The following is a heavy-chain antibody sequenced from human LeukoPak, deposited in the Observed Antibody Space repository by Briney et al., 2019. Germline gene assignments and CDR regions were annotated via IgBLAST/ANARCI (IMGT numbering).Heavy chain of an antibody. V-gene: IGHV4-38-2*01. Sequence: SETLSLTCSVSGYYISSGYFWGWIRQPPGKGLEWIGNIYHSGSTNYSPSLNSRVTISVDTSKNQFSLKLNSVTAADTAVYYCTRSPGYYDGSDYYDEYFQDWGQGTLVTVSS. D-gene: IGHD3-22*01. J-gene: IGHJ1*01. CDR1: GYYISSGYF. CDR3: TRSPGYYDGSDYYDEYFQD. CDR2: IYHSGST.